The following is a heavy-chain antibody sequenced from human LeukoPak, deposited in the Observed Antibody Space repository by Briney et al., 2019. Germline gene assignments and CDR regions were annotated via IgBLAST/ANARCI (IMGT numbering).Heavy chain of an antibody. D-gene: IGHD3-9*01. CDR3: ARTYYDILTGLDPFPYAFDI. V-gene: IGHV3-48*03. J-gene: IGHJ3*02. Sequence: GGSLRLSCAASGYTFSSYEMNWVRQAPGKGLEWVSYISSSGSTIYYADSVKGRFTISRDNAKNSLYLQMNSLRAEDTAVYYCARTYYDILTGLDPFPYAFDIWGQGTMVTVSS. CDR2: ISSSGSTI. CDR1: GYTFSSYE.